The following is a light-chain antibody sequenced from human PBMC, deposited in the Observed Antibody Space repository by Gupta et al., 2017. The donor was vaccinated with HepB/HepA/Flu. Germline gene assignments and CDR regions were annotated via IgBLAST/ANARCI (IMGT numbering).Light chain of an antibody. V-gene: IGKV4-1*01. CDR3: QQYLRAPPT. CDR1: QSVLFSSNNKNY. J-gene: IGKJ4*01. CDR2: WAS. Sequence: DIVITQPSHSLAGSLGEMATVNCKSSQSVLFSSNNKNYFAWYQQKAGQPPKLLIYWASARESGVPDRFSGSGSGTDFTLTISSLQAEDVAVYYCQQYLRAPPTFGGGTRVEIK.